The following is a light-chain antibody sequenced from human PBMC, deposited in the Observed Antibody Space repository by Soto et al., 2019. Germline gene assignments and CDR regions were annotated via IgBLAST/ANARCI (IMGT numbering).Light chain of an antibody. Sequence: QSVLTQPSSVSGTPGQGVTISCSGSISNIGNNYVYWFQQLPGTAPKVLSNRNDQRPSGVPDRFSGSKSGTSASLAISGLRSEEGAEYYCAAGDDTVRFYVFGLGTKVTVL. V-gene: IGLV1-47*01. CDR3: AAGDDTVRFYV. CDR2: RND. CDR1: ISNIGNNY. J-gene: IGLJ1*01.